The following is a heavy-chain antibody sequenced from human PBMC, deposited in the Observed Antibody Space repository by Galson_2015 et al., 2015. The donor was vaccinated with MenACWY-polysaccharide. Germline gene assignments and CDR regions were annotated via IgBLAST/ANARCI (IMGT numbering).Heavy chain of an antibody. J-gene: IGHJ6*02. Sequence: ETLSLTCAVSGGSISSSHWWTWVRQPPGKGLEWIGEIYHDGRTAYIPSLKSRITVSLDKAKNQVSLRLISVTAADTAVYYCAKRPIRASGGGLDVWGQGTTVTVS. V-gene: IGHV4-4*02. D-gene: IGHD3-10*01. CDR2: IYHDGRT. CDR1: GGSISSSHW. CDR3: AKRPIRASGGGLDV.